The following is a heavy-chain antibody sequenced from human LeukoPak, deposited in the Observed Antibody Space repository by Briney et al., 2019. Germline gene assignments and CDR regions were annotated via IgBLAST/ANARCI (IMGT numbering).Heavy chain of an antibody. D-gene: IGHD3-3*01. CDR1: GGTFSSYA. Sequence: SVKVSCKASGGTFSSYAISWVRQAPGQGLEWMGRIIPILGIANYAQKFQGRVTITADKSTSTAYMELSSLRSEDTAVYYCARGGPYYGFWSGYDTYAFDIWGQGTMVTVSS. V-gene: IGHV1-69*04. J-gene: IGHJ3*02. CDR2: IIPILGIA. CDR3: ARGGPYYGFWSGYDTYAFDI.